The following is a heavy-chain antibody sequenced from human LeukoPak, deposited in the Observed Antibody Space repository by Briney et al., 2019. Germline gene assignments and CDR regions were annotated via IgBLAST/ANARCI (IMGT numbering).Heavy chain of an antibody. CDR3: ARAFGGPMNCSSTSCYYYYYMDV. J-gene: IGHJ6*03. CDR1: GFTFSSYA. V-gene: IGHV3-30-3*01. CDR2: ISYDGSNK. Sequence: GGSLRLSCAASGFTFSSYAMHWVRQAPGKGLEWVAVISYDGSNKYYADSVKGRFTISRDNSKNTLYLQMNSLRAEDTAVYYCARAFGGPMNCSSTSCYYYYYMDVWGKGTTVTVSS. D-gene: IGHD2-2*01.